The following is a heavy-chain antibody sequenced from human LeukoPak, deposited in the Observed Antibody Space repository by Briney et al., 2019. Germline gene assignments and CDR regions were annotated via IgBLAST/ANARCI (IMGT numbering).Heavy chain of an antibody. J-gene: IGHJ4*02. CDR2: ISGSGGST. D-gene: IGHD2-2*01. V-gene: IGHV3-23*01. Sequence: GGSLRLSCAASGFTFSSYGMHWVRQAPGKGLEWVSAISGSGGSTYYADSVKGRFTISRDNSKNTLYLQMNSLRAEDTAVYYCAKDRNVVVPAAIPIDYWGQGTLVTVSS. CDR1: GFTFSSYG. CDR3: AKDRNVVVPAAIPIDY.